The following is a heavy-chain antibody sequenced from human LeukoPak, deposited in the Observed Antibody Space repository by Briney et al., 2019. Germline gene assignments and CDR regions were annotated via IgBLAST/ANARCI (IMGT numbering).Heavy chain of an antibody. Sequence: SETLSLTCAVHGGSFSGYYWSWLRQPPGKGLEWIGEINHSGSPKYNPSLKSRVTMSVDTSKNQFSLKLSSVTAADTAVYYCARGSEGEYSSGWYRPNWFDPWGQGTLVTVSS. V-gene: IGHV4-34*01. J-gene: IGHJ5*02. CDR2: INHSGSP. D-gene: IGHD6-19*01. CDR1: GGSFSGYY. CDR3: ARGSEGEYSSGWYRPNWFDP.